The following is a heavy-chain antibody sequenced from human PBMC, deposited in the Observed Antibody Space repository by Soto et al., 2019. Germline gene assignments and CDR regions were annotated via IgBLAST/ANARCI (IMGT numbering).Heavy chain of an antibody. Sequence: PETLSLTCTVSGDSISSFYWSWIRQPPGKGLEWIAFVYTGGTDYNPSLKSRVTISIDTSKSQFSLKLGSVTAADTAVYYCARDRKPAEWLGINYWSQGTLVTVSS. CDR2: VYTGGT. V-gene: IGHV4-59*01. D-gene: IGHD6-19*01. J-gene: IGHJ4*02. CDR3: ARDRKPAEWLGINY. CDR1: GDSISSFY.